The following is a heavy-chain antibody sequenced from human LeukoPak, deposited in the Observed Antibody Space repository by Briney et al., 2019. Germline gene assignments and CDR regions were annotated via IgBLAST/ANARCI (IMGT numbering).Heavy chain of an antibody. CDR3: ARDVVVVVATDSNFDY. Sequence: GGSLRLSCTVSGFTVSSNSMSWVRQAPGKGLEWVSSISSTSTYIYYADSVKGRFTISRDNAKNSLYLQMNSLRPEDTAVYYCARDVVVVVATDSNFDYWGQGTLVTVSS. D-gene: IGHD2-15*01. J-gene: IGHJ4*02. V-gene: IGHV3-21*01. CDR1: GFTVSSNS. CDR2: ISSTSTYI.